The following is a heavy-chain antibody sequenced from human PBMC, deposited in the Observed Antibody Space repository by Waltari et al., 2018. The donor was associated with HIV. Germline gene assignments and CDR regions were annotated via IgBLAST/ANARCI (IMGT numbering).Heavy chain of an antibody. V-gene: IGHV3-11*01. D-gene: IGHD6-19*01. CDR2: VSHTGTDT. CDR1: GFSFSDYF. Sequence: QVQVVVSGGGLVKLVGSLRLSCRYCGFSFSDYFMSWIRQTTRKGLELLAYVSHTGTDTFYADSLRGRFAVSRDNSRNSLYLDLNKLTTEDSGIYYCARESSVWDFWGQGILVTVSS. CDR3: ARESSVWDF. J-gene: IGHJ4*02.